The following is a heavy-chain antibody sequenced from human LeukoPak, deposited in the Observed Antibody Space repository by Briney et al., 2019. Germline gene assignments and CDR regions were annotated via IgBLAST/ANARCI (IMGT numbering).Heavy chain of an antibody. CDR1: GFSVSNNY. Sequence: PGGSLRLSCAASGFSVSNNYMSWVRQAPVKGLEWVSVIHSGGETYYTDSVKGRFTISRDNSKNTLYLQMNSLRAEDTAVYYCGRAGVYSASSGYGPDRWGQGTLVTVSS. V-gene: IGHV3-53*01. J-gene: IGHJ5*02. CDR2: IHSGGET. CDR3: GRAGVYSASSGYGPDR. D-gene: IGHD3-22*01.